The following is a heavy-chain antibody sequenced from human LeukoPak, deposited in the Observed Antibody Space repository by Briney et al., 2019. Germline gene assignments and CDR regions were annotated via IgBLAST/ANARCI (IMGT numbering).Heavy chain of an antibody. D-gene: IGHD6-13*01. V-gene: IGHV4-61*02. J-gene: IGHJ4*02. Sequence: SQTLSLTCTVSGGSISSGSYYWSWIRQPAGKGLEWIGRIYTSGSTNYNPSLKSRGTISVDTSKNQFSLKLSSVTAADTAVYYCARGKAAAGYFDYWGQGTLVTVSS. CDR2: IYTSGST. CDR1: GGSISSGSYY. CDR3: ARGKAAAGYFDY.